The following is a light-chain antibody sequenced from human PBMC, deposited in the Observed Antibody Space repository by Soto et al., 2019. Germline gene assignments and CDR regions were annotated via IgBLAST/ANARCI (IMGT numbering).Light chain of an antibody. CDR2: GNN. J-gene: IGLJ1*01. V-gene: IGLV1-40*01. Sequence: QSVLTQPPSVSGAPGQKINISCTGSSSNSGAGYDVHWYQQLPGAAPKLLIYGNNNRPSGVPDRFTGSKSGTSVSLAITGLQAEDEADYYCQSYVSSLSGSDVFGTGTKVTVL. CDR3: QSYVSSLSGSDV. CDR1: SSNSGAGYD.